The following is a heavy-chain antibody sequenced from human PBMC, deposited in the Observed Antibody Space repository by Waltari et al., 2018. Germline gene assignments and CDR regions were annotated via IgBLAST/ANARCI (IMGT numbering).Heavy chain of an antibody. CDR1: GGSISRGGYY. Sequence: QVQLQESGPGLVKPSQTLSLPCTVSGGSISRGGYYWSWIRQHPGKGLEWIGYIYYSGSTYYNPSLKSRVTISVDTSKNQFSLKLSSVTAADTAVYYCASLLCGGDCYTAFSPRIFDYWGQGTLVTVSS. CDR3: ASLLCGGDCYTAFSPRIFDY. D-gene: IGHD2-21*01. J-gene: IGHJ4*02. V-gene: IGHV4-31*03. CDR2: IYYSGST.